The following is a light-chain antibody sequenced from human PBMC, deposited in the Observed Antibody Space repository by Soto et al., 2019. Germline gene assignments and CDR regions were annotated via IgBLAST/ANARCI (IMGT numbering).Light chain of an antibody. CDR1: QSINNW. CDR3: QQYKSFSLT. CDR2: KTS. J-gene: IGKJ4*01. V-gene: IGKV1-5*03. Sequence: DIQMTQSPSTLSASVGDRVTITCRASQSINNWLAWYQQKPGKAPKLLIYKTSDLESGVPSRFSGSGSGTEFSLTISGLQPDDFATYYCQQYKSFSLTFGGGTRWIS.